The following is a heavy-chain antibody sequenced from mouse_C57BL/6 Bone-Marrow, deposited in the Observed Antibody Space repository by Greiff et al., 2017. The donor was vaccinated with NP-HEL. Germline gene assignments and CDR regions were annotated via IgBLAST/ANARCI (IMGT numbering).Heavy chain of an antibody. CDR2: IWRGGST. V-gene: IGHV2-5*01. D-gene: IGHD1-1*01. CDR1: GFSLTSYG. Sequence: VKLMESGPGLVQPSQSLSITCTVSGFSLTSYGVHWVRQSPGKGLEWLGVIWRGGSTDYNAAFMSRLSITKDNSKSQVFFKMNSLQADDTAIYYCAKKGLLRRGYFDVWGTGTTVTVSS. CDR3: AKKGLLRRGYFDV. J-gene: IGHJ1*03.